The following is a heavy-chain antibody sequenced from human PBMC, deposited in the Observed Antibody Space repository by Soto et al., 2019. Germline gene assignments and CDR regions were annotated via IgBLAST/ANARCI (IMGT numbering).Heavy chain of an antibody. D-gene: IGHD2-2*01. CDR3: AKSIRRPAAKAYGMDV. CDR1: GFTFSSYA. V-gene: IGHV3-23*01. J-gene: IGHJ6*02. CDR2: ISGSGGST. Sequence: GGSLRLSCAASGFTFSSYAMSWVRQAPGKGLEWVSAISGSGGSTYYADSVKGRFTISRDNSKNTLYLQMNILRAEDTAVYYCAKSIRRPAAKAYGMDVWGQGTTVTVSS.